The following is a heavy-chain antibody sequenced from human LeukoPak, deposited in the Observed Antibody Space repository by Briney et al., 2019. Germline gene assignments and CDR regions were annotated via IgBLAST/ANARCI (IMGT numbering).Heavy chain of an antibody. J-gene: IGHJ4*02. D-gene: IGHD1-26*01. CDR3: LGATTRGGDY. Sequence: SETLSLTCTVSGGSISSSSYYWGWIRQPPGKGLEWIGSIYYSGSTYYNPSLKGRVTISVDTSKNQFSLKLSSVTAADTAVYYCLGATTRGGDYWGQGTLVTVSS. CDR2: IYYSGST. V-gene: IGHV4-39*01. CDR1: GGSISSSSYY.